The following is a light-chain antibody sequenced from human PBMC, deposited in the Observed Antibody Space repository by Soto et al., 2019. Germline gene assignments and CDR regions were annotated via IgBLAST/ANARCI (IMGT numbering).Light chain of an antibody. V-gene: IGLV2-14*01. J-gene: IGLJ2*01. CDR2: AVS. CDR1: SSDVGGYNY. CDR3: SSYASSSSPYVV. Sequence: QSALTQPASVSGSPGQSITISCTGTSSDVGGYNYVSWYQQHPGMAPKLMIYAVSNRPSGVSNRFSGSKSGNTASLTISGLQAEVEAHYYCSSYASSSSPYVVFGGGTKLTVL.